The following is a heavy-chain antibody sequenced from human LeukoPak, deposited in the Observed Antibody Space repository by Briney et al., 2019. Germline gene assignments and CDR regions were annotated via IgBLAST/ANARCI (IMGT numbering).Heavy chain of an antibody. Sequence: SQTLSLTCTVSGGSISSGGYSWSWLRQHPGKGLEWIGYIYYSGSTYYNPSLKSRITISVDTSKNQFSLKLSSVTAADTAVYYCARVGPPKDIWGQGTMVTVSS. V-gene: IGHV4-31*03. CDR2: IYYSGST. J-gene: IGHJ3*02. CDR3: ARVGPPKDI. CDR1: GGSISSGGYS.